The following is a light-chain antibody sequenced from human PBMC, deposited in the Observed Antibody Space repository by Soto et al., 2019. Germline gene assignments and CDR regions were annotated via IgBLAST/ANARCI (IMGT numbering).Light chain of an antibody. V-gene: IGKV3-11*01. CDR1: QSVGTY. Sequence: DIVLTQSPATMSLSPGERATLSCRASQSVGTYLAWYQQKPGQAPRLVIYNTSKRATGIPARFSGSGSGTDFTLTISSLEPEDFAVYYCQQYGSSPLTFGGGTKVDIK. J-gene: IGKJ4*01. CDR2: NTS. CDR3: QQYGSSPLT.